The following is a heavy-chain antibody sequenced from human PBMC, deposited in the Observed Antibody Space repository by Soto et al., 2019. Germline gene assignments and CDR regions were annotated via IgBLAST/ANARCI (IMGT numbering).Heavy chain of an antibody. CDR3: VRHKLWMATINNDDFDV. Sequence: PGESLKISCKGSGYTFNTYWTGWVRQMPGKGLEWIGFIYPGDSDTTYSPSFQGQVTISVDKSISTAYLQWSSLKVSDTAIYYGVRHKLWMATINNDDFDVWGQGTKVTVSS. CDR2: IYPGDSDT. D-gene: IGHD2-21*01. V-gene: IGHV5-51*01. CDR1: GYTFNTYW. J-gene: IGHJ3*01.